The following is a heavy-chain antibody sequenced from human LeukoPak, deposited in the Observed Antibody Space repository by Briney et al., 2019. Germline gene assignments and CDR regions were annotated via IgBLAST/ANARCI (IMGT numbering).Heavy chain of an antibody. CDR1: GFTFSDYY. CDR2: MSSSGSTI. CDR3: ARSILPAANAIDY. J-gene: IGHJ4*02. V-gene: IGHV3-11*04. Sequence: PGGSLSLSCAASGFTFSDYYMNWFRQAPGKGLEWISYMSSSGSTISYADSVTGRFTVSRDNAKNSLYLQMDSLRAEDTAVYYCARSILPAANAIDYWGQGTLLTVSS. D-gene: IGHD2-2*01.